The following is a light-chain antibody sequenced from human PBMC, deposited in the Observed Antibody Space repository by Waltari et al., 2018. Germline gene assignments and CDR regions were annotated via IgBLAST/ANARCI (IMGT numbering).Light chain of an antibody. Sequence: DIQMTQSPSSLSASVGVTVTITCRASQSISSWLAWYQQKAGKAPKLLIYKASSLQSGVPSRFSGSGSGTDFTLTISSLQPEDFATYYCLQYNSGPRTFGQGTKVEIK. V-gene: IGKV1-12*01. CDR3: LQYNSGPRT. CDR1: QSISSW. J-gene: IGKJ1*01. CDR2: KAS.